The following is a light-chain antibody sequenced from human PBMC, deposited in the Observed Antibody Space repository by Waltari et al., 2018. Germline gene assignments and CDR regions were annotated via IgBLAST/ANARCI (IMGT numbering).Light chain of an antibody. CDR1: QSISSQ. CDR2: GAS. Sequence: EIVTTQCPATLSVSPGERATLSCRASQSISSQLAWYQQKPGQAPRLLIYGASTRATGIPARFSGSGSGTEFALTISSLQSEDFAVYFCQQYHESPPITFGPGTKVDIK. CDR3: QQYHESPPIT. J-gene: IGKJ3*01. V-gene: IGKV3-15*01.